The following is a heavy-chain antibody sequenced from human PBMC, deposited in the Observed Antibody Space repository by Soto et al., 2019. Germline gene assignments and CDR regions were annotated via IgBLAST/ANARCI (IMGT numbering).Heavy chain of an antibody. CDR2: ISTGGGST. D-gene: IGHD1-1*01. V-gene: IGHV3-23*01. CDR3: AKIGGPPLA. Sequence: GGSLRLSCAASGFTFSSSAMNWVRQAPGKGLEWVSAISTGGGSTYYADSVKGRFTLSRDNSKNTLYLQMSSLRVGDTAVYYCAKIGGPPLAWGQGTLVTVSS. J-gene: IGHJ5*02. CDR1: GFTFSSSA.